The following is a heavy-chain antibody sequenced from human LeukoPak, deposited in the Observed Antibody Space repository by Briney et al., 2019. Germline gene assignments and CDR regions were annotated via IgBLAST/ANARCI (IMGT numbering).Heavy chain of an antibody. CDR3: ARQRAWGSSGYYPTPTYYFDY. CDR2: IYYSGST. Sequence: PSETLSLTCTVSGGSISSSSYYWGWIRQPPGKGLEWIGSIYYSGSTYYNPSLKSRVTISVDTSKNQSSLKLSSVTAADTAVYYCARQRAWGSSGYYPTPTYYFDYWGQGTLVTVSS. D-gene: IGHD3-22*01. J-gene: IGHJ4*02. CDR1: GGSISSSSYY. V-gene: IGHV4-39*01.